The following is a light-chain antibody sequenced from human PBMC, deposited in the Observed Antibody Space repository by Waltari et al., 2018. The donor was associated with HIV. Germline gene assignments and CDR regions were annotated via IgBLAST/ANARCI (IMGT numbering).Light chain of an antibody. J-gene: IGLJ2*01. Sequence: SALTQPASASRSPVQSTTLSCTVTRSAVGLFNLVSWYQQHPGKAPKLMIYEVSNRPSGVSNRFSGSKSGNTASLTISGLQAEDEADYYCCSYAGIRTFVVFGGGTKLTVL. V-gene: IGLV2-23*02. CDR1: RSAVGLFNL. CDR2: EVS. CDR3: CSYAGIRTFVV.